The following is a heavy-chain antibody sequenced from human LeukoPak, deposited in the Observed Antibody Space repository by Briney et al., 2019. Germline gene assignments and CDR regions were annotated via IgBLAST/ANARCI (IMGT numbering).Heavy chain of an antibody. Sequence: GGSLRLSCAASGFTFSSYAMSWVRQAPGKGLEWVSAISGSGGSTYYADSVRGRFTISRDNAKNSLYLQMNSLRDEDTAVYYCARDFYFAAAGHGYWGQGTLVTVSS. J-gene: IGHJ4*02. CDR3: ARDFYFAAAGHGY. D-gene: IGHD6-13*01. CDR2: ISGSGGST. CDR1: GFTFSSYA. V-gene: IGHV3-23*01.